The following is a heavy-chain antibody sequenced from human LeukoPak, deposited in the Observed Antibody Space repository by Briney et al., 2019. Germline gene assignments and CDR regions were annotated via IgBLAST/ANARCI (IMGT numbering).Heavy chain of an antibody. CDR3: ATDPIGYSSSWYASL. CDR1: GYTLTELS. Sequence: GASVKVSCKVSGYTLTELSMHWVRQAPGKGLEWMGGFDPEDGETIYAQKFQGRVTMTEDTSTDTAYMELSSLRSEDTAVYYCATDPIGYSSSWYASLWGQGTPVTVSS. D-gene: IGHD6-13*01. J-gene: IGHJ4*02. V-gene: IGHV1-24*01. CDR2: FDPEDGET.